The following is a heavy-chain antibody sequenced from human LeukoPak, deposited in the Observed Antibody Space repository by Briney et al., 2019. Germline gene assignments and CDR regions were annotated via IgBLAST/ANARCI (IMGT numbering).Heavy chain of an antibody. J-gene: IGHJ5*02. V-gene: IGHV3-23*01. CDR3: AKGSGRPNWFDP. Sequence: GGSLRLSCADSGFTLGNYDMSWVRQAPGKGLEWVSAISGSGGTTYYADSVKGRFTISRDNSKNTLYLQMNSLRAEDTAVYYCAKGSGRPNWFDPWGQGTLVTVSS. CDR2: ISGSGGTT. D-gene: IGHD3-10*01. CDR1: GFTLGNYD.